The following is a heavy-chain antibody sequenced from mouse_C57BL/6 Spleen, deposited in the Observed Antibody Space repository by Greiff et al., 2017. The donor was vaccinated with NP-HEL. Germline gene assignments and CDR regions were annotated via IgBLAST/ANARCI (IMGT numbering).Heavy chain of an antibody. V-gene: IGHV3-6*01. CDR1: GYSITSGYY. J-gene: IGHJ3*01. CDR2: ISYDGSN. Sequence: EVQLKESGPGLVKPSQSLSLTCSVTGYSITSGYYWNWIRQFPGNKLEWMGYISYDGSNNYNPSLKNRISITRDTSKNQFFLKLNSVTTEDTATYYCARDPNDGYYVTFAYWGQGTLVTVSA. CDR3: ARDPNDGYYVTFAY. D-gene: IGHD2-3*01.